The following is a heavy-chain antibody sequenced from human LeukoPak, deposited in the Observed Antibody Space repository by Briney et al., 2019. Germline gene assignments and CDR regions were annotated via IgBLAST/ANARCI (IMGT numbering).Heavy chain of an antibody. CDR3: ARDLSSSSWYRYGY. J-gene: IGHJ4*02. D-gene: IGHD6-13*01. CDR2: IYSGDST. CDR1: GLTFSSYT. Sequence: GGFLRLSCAASGLTFSSYTINWVRQAPGKGLEWVSVIYSGDSTHYADSVKGRFTISRDNSKNTLYLQMNSLRAEDTAVYYCARDLSSSSWYRYGYWGQGTLVTVSS. V-gene: IGHV3-66*02.